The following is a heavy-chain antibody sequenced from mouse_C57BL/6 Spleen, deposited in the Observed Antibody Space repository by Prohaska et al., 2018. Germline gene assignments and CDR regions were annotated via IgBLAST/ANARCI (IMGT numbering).Heavy chain of an antibody. J-gene: IGHJ4*01. CDR1: GFSLTSYC. Sequence: QVQLKQSGPGPVQPSQSLSITCTVSGFSLTSYCVHWVRQPPGTGLEWLGVIWSGGSTNYNTAFISRLSISKDNSKSQVFFKMNSLQADDTAIYYCAKKEMDYWGQGTSVTVSS. CDR2: IWSGGST. CDR3: AKKEMDY. V-gene: IGHV2-4*01.